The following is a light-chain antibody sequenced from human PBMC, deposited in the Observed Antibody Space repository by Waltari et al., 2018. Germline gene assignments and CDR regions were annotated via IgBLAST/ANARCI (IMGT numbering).Light chain of an antibody. CDR3: AAWDDSLSGVV. CDR1: SSNIGSNS. J-gene: IGLJ2*01. Sequence: QSVLTQPPSASGTPGQTVTISCSGSSSNIGSNSVYWYQQPPGTAPKLLIYRNNQRPSGVPDRFSGSKSGTSASLAISGLRSEDEADYYCAAWDDSLSGVVFGGGTKLTVL. V-gene: IGLV1-47*01. CDR2: RNN.